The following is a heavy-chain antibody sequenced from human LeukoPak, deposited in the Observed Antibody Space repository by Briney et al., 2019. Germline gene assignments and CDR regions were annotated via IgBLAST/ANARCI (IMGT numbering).Heavy chain of an antibody. V-gene: IGHV3-48*03. D-gene: IGHD6-13*01. J-gene: IGHJ4*02. CDR1: GFTFSSYE. Sequence: SGGSLRLSCAASGFTFSSYEMNWVRQAPGKGLEWVSYISSSGHTIYYADSVKGRFTISRDNAKNSLYLEMNSLRAEGTAVYYCARVVATGHDPDYWGQGTLVTVSS. CDR2: ISSSGHTI. CDR3: ARVVATGHDPDY.